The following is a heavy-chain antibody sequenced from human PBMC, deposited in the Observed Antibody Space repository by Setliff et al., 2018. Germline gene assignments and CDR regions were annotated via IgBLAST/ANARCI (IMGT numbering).Heavy chain of an antibody. J-gene: IGHJ4*02. CDR2: INPSDGST. Sequence: GASVKVSCKASGYTFTTYYMHWVRQAPGQGLEWMGVINPSDGSTTYAQKFQGRVKMTRDTSTNTVYMQLSSLRSEDTAVYYCARDTYIGDFWSGYLVYWGQGTLVTVSS. CDR1: GYTFTTYY. V-gene: IGHV1-46*01. D-gene: IGHD3-3*01. CDR3: ARDTYIGDFWSGYLVY.